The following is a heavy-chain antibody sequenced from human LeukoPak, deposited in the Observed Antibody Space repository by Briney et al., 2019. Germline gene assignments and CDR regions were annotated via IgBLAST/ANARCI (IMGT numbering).Heavy chain of an antibody. CDR2: IKQDGSEK. Sequence: GGSLRPSCAASGFTFSSYAMSWVRQAPGKGLEWVANIKQDGSEKYYVDSVKGRFTISRDNAKNSLYLQMNSLRAEDTSVYYCARPRGSWYAFDIWGQGTMVTVSS. CDR3: ARPRGSWYAFDI. V-gene: IGHV3-7*01. CDR1: GFTFSSYA. D-gene: IGHD6-13*01. J-gene: IGHJ3*02.